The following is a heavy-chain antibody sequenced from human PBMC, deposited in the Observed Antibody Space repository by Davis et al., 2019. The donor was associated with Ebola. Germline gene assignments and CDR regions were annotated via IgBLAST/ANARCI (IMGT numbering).Heavy chain of an antibody. J-gene: IGHJ4*02. Sequence: SETLSLTCAVYGGSFSAYYWSWIRQPPGKGLEWIGEINHSGSTNYNPSLKSRVTISVDTSKNQFSLKLSSVTAADTAVYYCARGNRDIVVVPAAPLEVATINSAYYFDYWGQGTLVTVSS. D-gene: IGHD2-2*01. V-gene: IGHV4-34*01. CDR3: ARGNRDIVVVPAAPLEVATINSAYYFDY. CDR1: GGSFSAYY. CDR2: INHSGST.